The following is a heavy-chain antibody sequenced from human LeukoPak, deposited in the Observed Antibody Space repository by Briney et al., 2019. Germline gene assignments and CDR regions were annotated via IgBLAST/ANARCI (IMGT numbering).Heavy chain of an antibody. CDR1: GFRFDAFC. J-gene: IGHJ4*02. D-gene: IGHD2/OR15-2a*01. Sequence: GGSLRLSCAASGFRFDAFCMSWVRQVPGKGLEWVSGIDWNGGRRGYADSVKGRFTISRDNAKNSLHLQMKNLRAEDTALYYCASVPDDASCNSRYYFDSWGQGTLVTVSS. V-gene: IGHV3-20*04. CDR2: IDWNGGRR. CDR3: ASVPDDASCNSRYYFDS.